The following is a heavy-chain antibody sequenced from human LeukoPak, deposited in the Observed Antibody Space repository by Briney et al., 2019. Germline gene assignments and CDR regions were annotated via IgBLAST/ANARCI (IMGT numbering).Heavy chain of an antibody. Sequence: GGSLRLSCAASGFTFSTYAMGWVRQAPGKGLEWVSSIKGGGGDPFYADSVKGRFTISRDNSENTLFLQLNSLRAEDSAVYYCAKGGHDFNPFYWWGQGTLATVSS. CDR3: AKGGHDFNPFYW. J-gene: IGHJ4*02. V-gene: IGHV3-23*01. CDR1: GFTFSTYA. D-gene: IGHD2-15*01. CDR2: IKGGGGDP.